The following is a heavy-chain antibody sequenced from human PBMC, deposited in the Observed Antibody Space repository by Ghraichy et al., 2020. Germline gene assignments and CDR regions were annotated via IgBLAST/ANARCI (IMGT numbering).Heavy chain of an antibody. CDR2: IIPIFGTA. Sequence: SVKVPCKASGGTFSSYAISWVRQAPGQGLEWMGGIIPIFGTANYAQKFQGRVTITADESTSTAYMELSSLRSEDTAVYYCARGLRYFDWLLNYWGQGTLVTVSS. CDR3: ARGLRYFDWLLNY. CDR1: GGTFSSYA. J-gene: IGHJ4*02. D-gene: IGHD3-9*01. V-gene: IGHV1-69*13.